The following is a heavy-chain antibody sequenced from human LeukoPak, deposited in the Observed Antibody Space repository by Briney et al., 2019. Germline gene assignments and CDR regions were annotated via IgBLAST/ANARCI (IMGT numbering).Heavy chain of an antibody. V-gene: IGHV2-5*01. D-gene: IGHD2-2*02. CDR2: IYWNDDK. CDR1: GFSLSTSGVG. Sequence: SGPTLVNPTQTLTLTCTFSGFSLSTSGVGVGWIRQPPGKALEWLALIYWNDDKRYSPSLKSRLTITKDTSKNQVVLTMTNMDPVDTATYYCAHSAWGEYCSSTSCYILDAFDIWGQGTMATVSS. CDR3: AHSAWGEYCSSTSCYILDAFDI. J-gene: IGHJ3*02.